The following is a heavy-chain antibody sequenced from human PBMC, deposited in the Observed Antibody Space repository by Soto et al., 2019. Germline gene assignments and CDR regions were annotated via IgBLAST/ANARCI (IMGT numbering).Heavy chain of an antibody. CDR2: ISSSGSTI. CDR3: ARGHYDFWSGYYPGYYYGMDV. D-gene: IGHD3-3*01. V-gene: IGHV3-11*01. Sequence: PGGSLRLSCAASGFTFSDYYMSWIRQAPGKGLEWVSYISSSGSTIYYADSVKGRFTISRDNAKNSLYLQMNSLGAEDTAVYYCARGHYDFWSGYYPGYYYGMDVWGQGTTVTVSS. CDR1: GFTFSDYY. J-gene: IGHJ6*02.